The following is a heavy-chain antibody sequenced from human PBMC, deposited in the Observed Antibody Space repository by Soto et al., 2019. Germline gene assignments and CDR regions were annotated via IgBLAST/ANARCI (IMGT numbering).Heavy chain of an antibody. CDR1: GFTFSSYG. CDR3: GKTPPLTTTLWYIEADAANGMDV. CDR2: ISYDGSNK. Sequence: QVQLVESGGGVVQPGRSLRLSCAASGFTFSSYGMHWVRQAPGKGLELVAVISYDGSNKYYGYSGKVRFTTSRVNSKNSVYLQMHTLVAEDTAGYYCGKTPPLTTTLWYIEADAANGMDVWDQGTTVTVSS. V-gene: IGHV3-30*18. D-gene: IGHD5-12*01. J-gene: IGHJ6*02.